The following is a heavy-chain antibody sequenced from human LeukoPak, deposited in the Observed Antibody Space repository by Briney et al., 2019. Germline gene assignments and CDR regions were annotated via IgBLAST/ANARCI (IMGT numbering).Heavy chain of an antibody. J-gene: IGHJ4*02. D-gene: IGHD6-19*01. V-gene: IGHV3-30*03. CDR3: ASEAVAGLFDY. Sequence: PGGSLRLSCAASGFTFSSYGMHWVRQAPGKGLEWVAVISYDGSNKYYADSVKGRFTISRDNSKNTLYLQMNSLRAEDTAVYYCASEAVAGLFDYWGQGTLVTVSS. CDR1: GFTFSSYG. CDR2: ISYDGSNK.